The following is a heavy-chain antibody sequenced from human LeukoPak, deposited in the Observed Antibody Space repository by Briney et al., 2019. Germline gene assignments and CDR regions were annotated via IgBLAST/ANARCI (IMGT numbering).Heavy chain of an antibody. CDR2: ISNDGFYI. J-gene: IGHJ3*01. V-gene: IGHV3-21*01. D-gene: IGHD4-23*01. CDR1: GYTFGSYW. CDR3: ARAGIYGGGKSYAFDV. Sequence: GGSLRLSCAASGYTFGSYWMYWVRQAPGKGLEWVSSISNDGFYIYYADSVKGRFTVSRDNARNSLYLQMNSLRAEDTAVYYCARAGIYGGGKSYAFDVWGQGTTVIVSS.